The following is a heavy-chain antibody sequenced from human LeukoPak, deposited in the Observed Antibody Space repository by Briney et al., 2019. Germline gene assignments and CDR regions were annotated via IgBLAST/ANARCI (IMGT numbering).Heavy chain of an antibody. D-gene: IGHD5-18*01. Sequence: SQTLSLTCAISGDSVSSNSAAWNRIRQSPSRGLEWLGRTYYRSKWYNDYAVSVKSRITINPDTSKNQFSLQLNSVTPEDTAVYYCARRSWIQLQSAFDPWGQGTLVTVSS. CDR1: GDSVSSNSAA. CDR2: TYYRSKWYN. J-gene: IGHJ5*02. V-gene: IGHV6-1*01. CDR3: ARRSWIQLQSAFDP.